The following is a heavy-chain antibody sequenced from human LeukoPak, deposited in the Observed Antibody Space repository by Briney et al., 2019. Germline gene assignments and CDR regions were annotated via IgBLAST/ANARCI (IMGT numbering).Heavy chain of an antibody. CDR3: AHRRPIAVADSNWFDP. CDR1: GFSLSTSGVG. J-gene: IGHJ5*02. Sequence: SGPTLVKPTQTLTLTCTFSGFSLSTSGVGVGWIRQPPGKALEWLALIYWDDDKRYSPSLKSRLTITKDTSKNQVVLTMTNMDPVDTATYYCAHRRPIAVADSNWFDPWGQGTLVTVSS. V-gene: IGHV2-5*02. CDR2: IYWDDDK. D-gene: IGHD6-19*01.